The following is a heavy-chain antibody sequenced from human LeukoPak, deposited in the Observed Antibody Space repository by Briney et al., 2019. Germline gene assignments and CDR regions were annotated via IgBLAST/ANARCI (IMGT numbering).Heavy chain of an antibody. V-gene: IGHV4-59*08. CDR1: GGSISSYY. CDR2: IYYSGST. D-gene: IGHD3-10*01. J-gene: IGHJ3*02. CDR3: ARHLYGSIAFDI. Sequence: PSETLSLTCTVSGGSISSYYWSWIRQPPGKGLEWIGYIYYSGSTNYNPSLKSRVTISVDTSKNQFSLKLSSVTAADTAVYYCARHLYGSIAFDIWGQGTMVTVSS.